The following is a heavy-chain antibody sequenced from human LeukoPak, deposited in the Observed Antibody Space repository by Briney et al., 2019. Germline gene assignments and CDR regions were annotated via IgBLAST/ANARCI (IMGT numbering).Heavy chain of an antibody. CDR1: GFTFSSYA. CDR2: ISGSGGST. CDR3: ATKKYYYDSSHFDY. V-gene: IGHV3-23*01. Sequence: GGSQRLSCAASGFTFSSYAMSWVRQAPGKGLEWVSAISGSGGSTYYADSVKGRFTISRDNSKNTLYLQMNSLRAEDTAVYYCATKKYYYDSSHFDYWGQGTLVTVSS. D-gene: IGHD3-22*01. J-gene: IGHJ4*02.